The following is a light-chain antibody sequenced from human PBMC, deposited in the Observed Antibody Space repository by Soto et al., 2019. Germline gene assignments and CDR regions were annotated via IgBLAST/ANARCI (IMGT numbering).Light chain of an antibody. CDR1: QSVSSD. Sequence: EIVMTKSPATLSVYPGERATLSCRASQSVSSDLAWYHQKPGQAPRLLIYGASSRATGIPDRFIGSGSGTDFTLAISRLEPEDFAVYYCQQYGSSPFTFGQGTRLEI. CDR2: GAS. CDR3: QQYGSSPFT. V-gene: IGKV3-20*01. J-gene: IGKJ5*01.